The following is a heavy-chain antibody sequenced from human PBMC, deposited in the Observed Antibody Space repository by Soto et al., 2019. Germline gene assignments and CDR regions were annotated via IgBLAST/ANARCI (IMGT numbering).Heavy chain of an antibody. Sequence: PGGSLRLSCAASEFTFSSYAMSWVRQAPGKGLEWVSTIGNSGSNTYYADSVKGRFTISRDNSKNTLYLQMNSLRAEDTAVYYCAKNLGGPAPMFDYWGQGTLVTVSS. D-gene: IGHD2-2*01. CDR2: IGNSGSNT. V-gene: IGHV3-23*01. J-gene: IGHJ4*02. CDR1: EFTFSSYA. CDR3: AKNLGGPAPMFDY.